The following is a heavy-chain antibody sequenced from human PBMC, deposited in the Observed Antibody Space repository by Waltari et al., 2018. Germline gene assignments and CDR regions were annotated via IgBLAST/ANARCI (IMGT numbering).Heavy chain of an antibody. V-gene: IGHV7-4-1*02. CDR3: AREVVPAAKIVVNWFDP. J-gene: IGHJ5*02. Sequence: QVQLVQSGPEWKKPGASVQVSCKASGSRFTNYAINWERQAPGQGLELIGWITTNTENPTYTQGFTRRFVFSLDTSVSTAYLQINDLKAEDTAIYYCAREVVPAAKIVVNWFDPWGQGTQVTVSS. D-gene: IGHD2-2*01. CDR1: GSRFTNYA. CDR2: ITTNTENP.